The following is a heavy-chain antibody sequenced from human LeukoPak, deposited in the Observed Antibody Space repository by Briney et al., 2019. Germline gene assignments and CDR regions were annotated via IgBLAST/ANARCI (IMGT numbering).Heavy chain of an antibody. CDR2: ISPNTGGT. V-gene: IGHV1-2*02. Sequence: ASVKVSCKASGYTFTGYYIHWVRQAPGQGLERMGWISPNTGGTNYAQKFQGRVTMTRDTSISTAYMELSRLGSDDTAVYYCARVNFDWLLSDFDYWGQGTLVTVSS. D-gene: IGHD3-9*01. CDR3: ARVNFDWLLSDFDY. J-gene: IGHJ4*02. CDR1: GYTFTGYY.